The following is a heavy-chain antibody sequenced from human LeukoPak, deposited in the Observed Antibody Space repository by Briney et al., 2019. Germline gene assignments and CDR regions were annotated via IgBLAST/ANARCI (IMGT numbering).Heavy chain of an antibody. D-gene: IGHD6-19*01. J-gene: IGHJ4*02. Sequence: VSVKVSCKASGYTFTGYYMHWVRQAPGQGLEWMGWINPNSGGTNYAQKFQGRVTMTRDTSISTAYMELSRLRSDDTAVYYCARDLRSGWYGSTVDYWGQGTLVTVSS. CDR3: ARDLRSGWYGSTVDY. V-gene: IGHV1-2*02. CDR2: INPNSGGT. CDR1: GYTFTGYY.